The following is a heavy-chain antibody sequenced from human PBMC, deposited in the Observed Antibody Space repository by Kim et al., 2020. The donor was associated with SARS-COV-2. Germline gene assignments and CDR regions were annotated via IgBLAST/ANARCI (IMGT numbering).Heavy chain of an antibody. CDR3: ARVGYSYDLGIAFDA. CDR1: GFTFGAFS. CDR2: ISHDGGVI. V-gene: IGHV3-30*04. J-gene: IGHJ5*01. Sequence: GGSLRLSCEASGFTFGAFSMHWVRQAPGKGLQWVTFISHDGGVIHYADSVKGRFTISRDNSQKTLYLQMNSLRVEDTAMYYCARVGYSYDLGIAFDAWG. D-gene: IGHD5-18*01.